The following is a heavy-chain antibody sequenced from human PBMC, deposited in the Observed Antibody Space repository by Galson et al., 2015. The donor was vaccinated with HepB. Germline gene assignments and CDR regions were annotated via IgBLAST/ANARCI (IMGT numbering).Heavy chain of an antibody. Sequence: SLRLSCAASGLTFSSYAMNWVRQAPGKGLEWVSCISSSSSIIYYADSVKGRFTISRDNAKNSLYLQMNSLRDEDTAVYYCARDRGGSYSADWFDSWGQGTLVTVSS. CDR3: ARDRGGSYSADWFDS. V-gene: IGHV3-48*02. CDR2: ISSSSSII. D-gene: IGHD1-26*01. CDR1: GLTFSSYA. J-gene: IGHJ5*01.